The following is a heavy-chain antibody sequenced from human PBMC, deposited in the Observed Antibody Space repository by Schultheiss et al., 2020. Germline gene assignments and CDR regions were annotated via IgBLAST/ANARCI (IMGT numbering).Heavy chain of an antibody. CDR2: IYYSGST. D-gene: IGHD5-18*01. J-gene: IGHJ4*02. CDR1: GGSISSYY. CDR3: ARVGYSYGYDLYYFDY. Sequence: SETLSLTCTVSGGSISSYYWSWIRQPPGKGLEWIGYIYYSGSTNYNPSLKSRVTISVDTSKNQFSLKLSSVTAADTAVYYCARVGYSYGYDLYYFDYWGPGNLGTVAS. V-gene: IGHV4-59*01.